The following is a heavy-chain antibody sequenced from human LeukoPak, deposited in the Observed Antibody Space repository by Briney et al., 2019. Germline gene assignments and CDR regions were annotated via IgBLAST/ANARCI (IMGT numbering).Heavy chain of an antibody. CDR1: GGSLSSYY. J-gene: IGHJ4*02. V-gene: IGHV4-4*07. CDR2: IYTSGST. CDR3: ARGRYGGSGYYSIFDY. Sequence: SETLSLTCTVSGGSLSSYYWSWIRQPAGKGLEWIGRIYTSGSTNYNPSLKSRVTMSVDTSKNQSSLTLSSVTAADTAVYYFARGRYGGSGYYSIFDYWGQGTLVTVSS. D-gene: IGHD3-22*01.